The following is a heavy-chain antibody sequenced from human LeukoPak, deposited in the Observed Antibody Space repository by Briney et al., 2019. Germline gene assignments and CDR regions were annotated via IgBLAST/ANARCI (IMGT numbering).Heavy chain of an antibody. CDR2: ISSNGGST. V-gene: IGHV3-64*01. D-gene: IGHD1-26*01. CDR3: ARAVRYSVSYVDY. Sequence: GGSLSLSCAASGFTFSSYAMHWVRQAPGKGLEYVSAISSNGGSTYYANSVKGRFTISRDNSKNTLYLQMGSLRAEDMAVYYCARAVRYSVSYVDYWGQGTLVSVSS. J-gene: IGHJ4*02. CDR1: GFTFSSYA.